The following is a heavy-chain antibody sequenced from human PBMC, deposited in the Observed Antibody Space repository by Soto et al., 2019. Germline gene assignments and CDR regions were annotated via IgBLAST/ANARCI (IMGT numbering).Heavy chain of an antibody. J-gene: IGHJ4*02. CDR2: IKQDENGK. Sequence: EVQLVESGGGLVQPGGSLRLSCEASGFTFSSRWMTWVRQGPGKGLEWVANIKQDENGKDYVDSVKGRFTISRDNAKNSLYLQMNSRRAEDTAVYYCATHDGPAEAGLFLDFWGQGTLVTVSS. CDR3: ATHDGPAEAGLFLDF. D-gene: IGHD6-13*01. CDR1: GFTFSSRW. V-gene: IGHV3-7*01.